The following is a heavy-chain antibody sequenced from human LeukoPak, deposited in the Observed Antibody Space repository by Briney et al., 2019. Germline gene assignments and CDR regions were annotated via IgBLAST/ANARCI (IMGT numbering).Heavy chain of an antibody. V-gene: IGHV4-34*01. Sequence: SETLSLTCAVYGGSFSGYYWSWIRQPPGKGLEWIGEINHSGSTNYNPSLKSRVTISVDTSKNQFSLKLSSVTAADTAVYYCARGEAVAGPGEPFDYWGQGTLVTVSS. J-gene: IGHJ4*02. CDR1: GGSFSGYY. CDR2: INHSGST. CDR3: ARGEAVAGPGEPFDY. D-gene: IGHD6-19*01.